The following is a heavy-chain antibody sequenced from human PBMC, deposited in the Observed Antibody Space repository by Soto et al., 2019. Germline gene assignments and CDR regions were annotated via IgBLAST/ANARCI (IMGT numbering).Heavy chain of an antibody. CDR3: ARGFGLEGYYYYYMDV. CDR1: GGSISSYY. Sequence: SETLSLTCTVSGGSISSYYWSCIRQPPGKGLEWIGYIYYSGSTNYNPSLKSRVTISVDTSKNQFSLKLSSVTAADTAVYYCARGFGLEGYYYYYMDVWGKGTTVTVSS. D-gene: IGHD3-3*01. V-gene: IGHV4-59*08. J-gene: IGHJ6*03. CDR2: IYYSGST.